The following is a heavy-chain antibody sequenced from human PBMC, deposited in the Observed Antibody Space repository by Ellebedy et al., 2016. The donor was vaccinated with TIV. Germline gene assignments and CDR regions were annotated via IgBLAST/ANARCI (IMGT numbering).Heavy chain of an antibody. CDR3: AREDAAYYYYGMDV. CDR2: IIPIFGTA. Sequence: SVKVSXXASGGTFSSYAISWVRQAPGQGLEWMGGIIPIFGTANYAQKFQGRVTITADKSTSTAYMELSSLRSEDTAVYYCAREDAAYYYYGMDVWGQGTTVTVSS. V-gene: IGHV1-69*06. CDR1: GGTFSSYA. J-gene: IGHJ6*02.